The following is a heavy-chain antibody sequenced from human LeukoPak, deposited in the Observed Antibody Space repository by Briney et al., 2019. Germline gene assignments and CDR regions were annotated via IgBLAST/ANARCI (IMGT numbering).Heavy chain of an antibody. CDR1: GYTFTSYW. D-gene: IGHD2-15*01. CDR3: ARTLFCSGGSCYYNWFDP. V-gene: IGHV5-51*01. CDR2: IYPGDSDT. Sequence: GESLNISCKGSGYTFTSYWIGWVRQMPGKGLEWMGIIYPGDSDTRYSPSFQGQVTISADKSIRTAYLQWSSLKASDTAMYYCARTLFCSGGSCYYNWFDPWGQGTLVTVSS. J-gene: IGHJ5*02.